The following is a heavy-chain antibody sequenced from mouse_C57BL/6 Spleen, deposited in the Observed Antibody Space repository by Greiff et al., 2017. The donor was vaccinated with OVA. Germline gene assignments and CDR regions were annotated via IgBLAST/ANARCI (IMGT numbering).Heavy chain of an antibody. CDR2: INPGSGGT. CDR1: GYAFTNYL. J-gene: IGHJ1*03. CDR3: AKPYDYDEWYFDV. D-gene: IGHD2-4*01. V-gene: IGHV1-54*01. Sequence: QVQLKESGAELVRPGTSVKVSCKASGYAFTNYLIEWVKQRPGQGLEWIGVINPGSGGTNYNEKFKGKATLTADKSSSTAYMQLSSLTSEDSAVYFCAKPYDYDEWYFDVWGTGTTVTVSS.